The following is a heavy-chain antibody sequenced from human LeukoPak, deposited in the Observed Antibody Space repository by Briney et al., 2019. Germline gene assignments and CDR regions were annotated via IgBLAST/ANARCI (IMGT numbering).Heavy chain of an antibody. Sequence: GESLRISCKGSGYSFTSYWISWVRQMPGKGLEWMGRIDPSDSYTNYSPSFQGHVTISADKSISTAYLQWSSLKASDTAMYYCATSPKFCSSPSCCFDYWGQGPLVTVSS. CDR3: ATSPKFCSSPSCCFDY. V-gene: IGHV5-10-1*01. J-gene: IGHJ4*02. D-gene: IGHD2-2*01. CDR1: GYSFTSYW. CDR2: IDPSDSYT.